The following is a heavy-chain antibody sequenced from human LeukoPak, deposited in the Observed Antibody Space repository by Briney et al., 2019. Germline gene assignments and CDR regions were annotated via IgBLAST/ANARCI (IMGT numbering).Heavy chain of an antibody. CDR3: AKVRELLLGNYFDY. D-gene: IGHD1-26*01. V-gene: IGHV3-30*02. Sequence: PGGSLRLSCAASGFTFSSYGMHWVRQAPGKWLEWVAFIRYDGSNKYYADSVKGRFTISRDNSKNTLYLQMNSLRAEDTAVYYCAKVRELLLGNYFDYWGHGTLVTVSS. J-gene: IGHJ4*01. CDR1: GFTFSSYG. CDR2: IRYDGSNK.